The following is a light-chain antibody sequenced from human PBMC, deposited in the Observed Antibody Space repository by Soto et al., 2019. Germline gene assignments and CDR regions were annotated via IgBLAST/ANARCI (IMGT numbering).Light chain of an antibody. V-gene: IGKV1-5*01. CDR1: QSISSW. CDR2: DAS. CDR3: QQYNSYWET. Sequence: DIQMTQSPSTLSASVGDRVTITCRASQSISSWLAWYQQKPGKAPKLLIYDASSLESGVPSRFSGSGSGTEFTLTISSLQPDDFATYYCQQYNSYWETFGQGTKVETK. J-gene: IGKJ1*01.